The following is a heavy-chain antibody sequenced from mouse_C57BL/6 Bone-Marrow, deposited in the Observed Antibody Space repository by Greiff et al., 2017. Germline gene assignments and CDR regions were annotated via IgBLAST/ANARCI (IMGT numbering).Heavy chain of an antibody. CDR3: AGRDYYGSSPFAY. CDR2: INPSSGYT. J-gene: IGHJ3*01. Sequence: VQLQQSGAELARPGASVKMSCKASGYTFTSYTMHWVKQRPGQGLEWIGYINPSSGYTKYNQKFKDKATLTADKSSSTAYMQRSSLTSEDSAVYYCAGRDYYGSSPFAYWGQGTLVTVSA. CDR1: GYTFTSYT. D-gene: IGHD1-1*01. V-gene: IGHV1-4*01.